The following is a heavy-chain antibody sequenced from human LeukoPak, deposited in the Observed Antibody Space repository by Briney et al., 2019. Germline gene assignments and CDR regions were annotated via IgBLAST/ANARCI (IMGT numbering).Heavy chain of an antibody. CDR2: INPNSGGT. V-gene: IGHV1-2*06. CDR1: GYTFTGYY. Sequence: VKVSCKASGYTFTGYYMHWVRQAPGQGLEWMGRINPNSGGTNYAQKFQGRVTMTRDTSISTAYMELSRLRSDDTAVYYCAMLGYCSSTSCWRGYYYGMDVWGQGTTVTVSS. J-gene: IGHJ6*02. D-gene: IGHD2-2*01. CDR3: AMLGYCSSTSCWRGYYYGMDV.